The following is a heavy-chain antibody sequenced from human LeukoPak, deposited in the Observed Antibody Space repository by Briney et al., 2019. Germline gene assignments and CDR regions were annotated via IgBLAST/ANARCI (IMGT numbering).Heavy chain of an antibody. J-gene: IGHJ5*02. Sequence: GGSLRLSCSASGFIFSNYWMTWVRQAPGKGLEWVANIKQDRSEKYYVDSVKGRFTISRDNAKKSLYLQMNSLRAEDTAVYFCARDMIILRSWGQGTLVTVSS. CDR3: ARDMIILRS. CDR1: GFIFSNYW. CDR2: IKQDRSEK. V-gene: IGHV3-7*04. D-gene: IGHD3-16*01.